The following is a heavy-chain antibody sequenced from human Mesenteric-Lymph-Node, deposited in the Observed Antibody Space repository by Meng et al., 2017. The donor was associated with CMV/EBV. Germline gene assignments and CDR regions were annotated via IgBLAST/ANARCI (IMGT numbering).Heavy chain of an antibody. D-gene: IGHD3-3*01. V-gene: IGHV3-30*02. CDR1: GFTFSSYG. Sequence: GESLKISCVASGFTFSSYGMHWVRQAPGKGLEWVTFIRYDGTNEYYADSVKGRFTISRDNSRSTLYLRMNSLRGADTAVYYCAKDGGDWSVPDWGQGTMVTVSS. J-gene: IGHJ4*02. CDR2: IRYDGTNE. CDR3: AKDGGDWSVPD.